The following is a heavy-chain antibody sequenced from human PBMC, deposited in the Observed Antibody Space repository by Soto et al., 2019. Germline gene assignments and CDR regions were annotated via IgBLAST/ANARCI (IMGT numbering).Heavy chain of an antibody. V-gene: IGHV5-51*01. D-gene: IGHD2-15*01. CDR3: ATSPNFFSGGTCYALMFDS. Sequence: PGESLKISCKGSGYNFANYWIGWVRQMPGKGLEWMGIIYPGDSETRYSPSFQGKVTISADKSISTAYLQWSSLKASDTAMYYCATSPNFFSGGTCYALMFDSWGEGTLVTVSS. CDR2: IYPGDSET. J-gene: IGHJ4*02. CDR1: GYNFANYW.